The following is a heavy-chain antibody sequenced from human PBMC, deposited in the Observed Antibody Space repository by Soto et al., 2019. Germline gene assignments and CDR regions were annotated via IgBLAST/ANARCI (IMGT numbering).Heavy chain of an antibody. CDR3: AREVGFGNWFDP. CDR2: IYHSGST. Sequence: SETLSLTCAVSGGSISSGGYSWSWIRQPPGKGLEWIGYIYHSGSTYYNPSLKSRVTISVDRSKNQFPLKLSSVTAADTAVYYCAREVGFGNWFDPWGQGTLVTVSS. CDR1: GGSISSGGYS. J-gene: IGHJ5*02. D-gene: IGHD3-16*01. V-gene: IGHV4-30-2*01.